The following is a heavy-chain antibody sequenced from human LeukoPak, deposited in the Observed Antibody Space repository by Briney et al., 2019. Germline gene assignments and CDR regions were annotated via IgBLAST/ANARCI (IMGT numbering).Heavy chain of an antibody. CDR2: IIPIFGTA. V-gene: IGHV1-69*13. D-gene: IGHD5-18*01. CDR3: ARSVDGYTATVLVY. J-gene: IGHJ1*01. Sequence: GASVKVSCTASGGTFSSYAISWVRQAPGQGLEWMGGIIPIFGTANYAQKFQGRVTITADESTSTAYMELSSLRSEDTAVYYCARSVDGYTATVLVYWGQGTLVTVSS. CDR1: GGTFSSYA.